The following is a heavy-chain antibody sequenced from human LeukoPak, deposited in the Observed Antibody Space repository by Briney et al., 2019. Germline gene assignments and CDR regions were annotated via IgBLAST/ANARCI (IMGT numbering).Heavy chain of an antibody. CDR2: ISADDDSA. CDR3: AKEMRYCSGGGCPWSH. D-gene: IGHD2-8*02. CDR1: GFAFSSYA. V-gene: IGHV3-23*01. J-gene: IGHJ4*02. Sequence: GSLRLSCAASGFAFSSYAMHWVRQTPGRGLEWVSGISADDDSANYADSVKGRFTISRDISKKTLYMQMHSLRGDDTAVYYCAKEMRYCSGGGCPWSHWGQGTLVSVSS.